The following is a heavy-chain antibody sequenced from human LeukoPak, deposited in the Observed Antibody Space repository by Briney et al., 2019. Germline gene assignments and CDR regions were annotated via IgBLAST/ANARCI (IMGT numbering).Heavy chain of an antibody. V-gene: IGHV3-64*01. Sequence: GGSLRLSCAASGFPFSSYAMHWVRQAPGKGLEYVSAISSNGGSTYYANSVKGRFTISRDNSKNTLYLQMVSLRAEDMAVYYCARVSDFWSGYFRDRPTGLVDYWGQGTLVTVSS. D-gene: IGHD3-3*01. CDR3: ARVSDFWSGYFRDRPTGLVDY. CDR2: ISSNGGST. CDR1: GFPFSSYA. J-gene: IGHJ4*02.